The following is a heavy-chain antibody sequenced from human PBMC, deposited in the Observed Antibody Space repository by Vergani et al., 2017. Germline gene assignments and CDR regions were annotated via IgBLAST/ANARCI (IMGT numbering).Heavy chain of an antibody. CDR1: GFTFSDYY. CDR3: AKLRSGRAGPFDY. J-gene: IGHJ4*02. CDR2: ISSSGSTI. D-gene: IGHD3-16*01. V-gene: IGHV3-11*01. Sequence: QVQLVESGGGLVKPGGSLRLSCAASGFTFSDYYMSWIRQAPGKGLEWVSYISSSGSTIYYADSVQGRVTISRDNAKNSLYLKMKSLRDEDTAVYYCAKLRSGRAGPFDYWGQGTLVTVSS.